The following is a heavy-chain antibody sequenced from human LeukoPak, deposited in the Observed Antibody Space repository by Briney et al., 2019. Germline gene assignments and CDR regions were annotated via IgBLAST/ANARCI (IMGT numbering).Heavy chain of an antibody. CDR3: AKLFGSSWYNLDAFDI. CDR2: ISYDGSNK. Sequence: GRSLRLSCAASGFTFSSYGMHWVRQAPGKGLEWVAVISYDGSNKYYADSVKGRFTISRDNSKNTLYLQMNSLRAEDTAVYYCAKLFGSSWYNLDAFDIWGQGTMVTVSS. CDR1: GFTFSSYG. J-gene: IGHJ3*02. D-gene: IGHD6-13*01. V-gene: IGHV3-30*18.